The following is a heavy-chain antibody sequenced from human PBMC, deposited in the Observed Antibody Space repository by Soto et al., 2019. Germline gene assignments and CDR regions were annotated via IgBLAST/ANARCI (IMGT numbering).Heavy chain of an antibody. J-gene: IGHJ4*02. V-gene: IGHV1-18*01. CDR3: ERVGSSGTGVGFDY. CDR2: ISGDNGNT. D-gene: IGHD2-15*01. CDR1: GYTFTNYG. Sequence: ASVKVSCKASGYTFTNYGISWVRQAPGQGLEWMGWISGDNGNTNYAQKLQDRVTMTTDTSTSTTYMELRSLRSDDTAVYYCERVGSSGTGVGFDYWGQGTLVTVSS.